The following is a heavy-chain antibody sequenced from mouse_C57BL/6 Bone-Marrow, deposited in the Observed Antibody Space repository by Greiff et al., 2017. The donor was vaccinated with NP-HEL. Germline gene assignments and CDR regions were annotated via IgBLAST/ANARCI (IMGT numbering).Heavy chain of an antibody. D-gene: IGHD1-1*01. CDR1: GYTFTDYY. Sequence: EVQLQQSGPELVKPGASVKISCKASGYTFTDYYMNWVKQSHGKSLEWIGDINPNNGGTSYNQKFKGKATLTVDESSSTAYMELRSLTSEDSAVYYCARDYYYGSSYAWFAYWGQGTLVTVSA. V-gene: IGHV1-26*01. CDR3: ARDYYYGSSYAWFAY. CDR2: INPNNGGT. J-gene: IGHJ3*01.